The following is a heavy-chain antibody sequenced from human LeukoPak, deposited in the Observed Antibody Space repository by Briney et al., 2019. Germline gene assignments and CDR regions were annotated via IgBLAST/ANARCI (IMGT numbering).Heavy chain of an antibody. CDR3: ARDQPHFDP. CDR2: ISYSGST. Sequence: SETLSLTCTVSGGSISGYYWSWIRQPPGKGLEWIGYISYSGSTNYNPSLKRRVTISVDMSKNQFSLKLTSVTAADTALYYCARDQPHFDPWGQGILVTVSS. J-gene: IGHJ5*02. V-gene: IGHV4-59*01. CDR1: GGSISGYY.